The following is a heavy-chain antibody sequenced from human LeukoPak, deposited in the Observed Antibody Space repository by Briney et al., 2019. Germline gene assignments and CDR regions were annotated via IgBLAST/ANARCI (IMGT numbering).Heavy chain of an antibody. CDR1: GFTFSSYG. D-gene: IGHD3-16*02. CDR3: AKDDFVWGTYRLGYFDY. CDR2: ISYDGSNK. J-gene: IGHJ4*02. Sequence: GRSLRLSCAASGFTFSSYGMHWVRQAPGKGLEWVAVISYDGSNKYYADSVKGRFTISRDNSKNTLYLQMNSLRAEDTAVYYCAKDDFVWGTYRLGYFDYWGQGTLVTVSS. V-gene: IGHV3-30*18.